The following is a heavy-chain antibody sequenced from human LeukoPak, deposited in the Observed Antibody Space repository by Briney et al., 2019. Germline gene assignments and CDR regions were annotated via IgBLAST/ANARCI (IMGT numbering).Heavy chain of an antibody. V-gene: IGHV1-46*01. J-gene: IGHJ4*02. D-gene: IGHD7-27*01. CDR2: INPSGGST. Sequence: ASVKVSCKASGYTFTSYYMHWMQQSPEQGLEWMGIINPSGGSTSYAQKFQGRVTMTRDTSTSTVYMELSSLRSEDTAVYYCARSLGPHDFDYWGQGTLVTVSS. CDR3: ARSLGPHDFDY. CDR1: GYTFTSYY.